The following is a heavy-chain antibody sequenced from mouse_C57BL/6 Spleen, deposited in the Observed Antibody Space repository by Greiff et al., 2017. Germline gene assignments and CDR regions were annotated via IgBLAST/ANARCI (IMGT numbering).Heavy chain of an antibody. CDR3: ARNPPYYDYDVRDAMDY. J-gene: IGHJ4*01. D-gene: IGHD2-4*01. V-gene: IGHV2-2*01. CDR1: GFSLTSYG. Sequence: VQRVESGPGLVQPSQSLSITCTVSGFSLTSYGVHWVRQSPGKGLEWLGVIWSGGSTDYNAAFISRLSISKDKSKSQVFFKMNSLKADDTTIYYCARNPPYYDYDVRDAMDYWGQGTSVTVSS. CDR2: IWSGGST.